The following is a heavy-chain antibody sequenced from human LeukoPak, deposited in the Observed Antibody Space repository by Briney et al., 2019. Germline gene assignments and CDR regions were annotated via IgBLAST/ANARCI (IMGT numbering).Heavy chain of an antibody. D-gene: IGHD2-8*01. CDR1: GASINDYY. CDR3: TRVVNGGHFDY. V-gene: IGHV4-59*01. J-gene: IGHJ4*02. Sequence: SETLSLTCSVSGASINDYYWTWIRQPPGKGLEWIGYVYHTGTSGYHPSLKSRVAMSLVTSKNQVSLKLSSVTAADTAVYFCTRVVNGGHFDYWGQGTLVTVSS. CDR2: VYHTGTS.